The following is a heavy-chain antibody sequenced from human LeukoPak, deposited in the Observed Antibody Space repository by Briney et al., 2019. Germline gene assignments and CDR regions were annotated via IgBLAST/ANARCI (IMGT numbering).Heavy chain of an antibody. J-gene: IGHJ5*02. CDR2: INPNSGGT. Sequence: ASVKVSCKASGYTFTGYYMHWVRQAPGQGLEWMGWINPNSGGTNYAQKFQGRVTMTRDTSISTAYMELSRLRSDDTAVYYCARERKSSSVNWFDPWGQGTLVTVSS. D-gene: IGHD6-13*01. CDR3: ARERKSSSVNWFDP. V-gene: IGHV1-2*02. CDR1: GYTFTGYY.